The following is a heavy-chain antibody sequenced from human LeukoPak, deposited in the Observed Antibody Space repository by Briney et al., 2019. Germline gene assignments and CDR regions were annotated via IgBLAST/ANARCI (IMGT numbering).Heavy chain of an antibody. CDR2: MNPNSGNT. V-gene: IGHV1-8*03. J-gene: IGHJ5*02. CDR1: GYTFTSYD. D-gene: IGHD1-14*01. CDR3: ARDGRTYVGWFDP. Sequence: ASVKVSCKASGYTFTSYDINWVRQATGQGLEWMGWMNPNSGNTGYAQKFQGRVTITRNTSISTAYMELSSLRSEDTAVYYCARDGRTYVGWFDPWGQGTLVTVSS.